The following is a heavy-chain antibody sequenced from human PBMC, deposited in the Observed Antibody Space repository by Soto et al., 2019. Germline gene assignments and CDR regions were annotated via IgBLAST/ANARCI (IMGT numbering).Heavy chain of an antibody. CDR2: IWYDGINK. CDR3: ARDRVQMVDGLDV. Sequence: QVQLVESGGGVVQPGRSLRLSCAASGFTFSNNGMHWVSQAPGKGLEWVAVIWYDGINKYYADSVKGRFIISRDNSKNTVYLQMNSLRAEDTAVYYCARDRVQMVDGLDVWGQGTTVTVSS. J-gene: IGHJ6*02. D-gene: IGHD2-15*01. V-gene: IGHV3-33*01. CDR1: GFTFSNNG.